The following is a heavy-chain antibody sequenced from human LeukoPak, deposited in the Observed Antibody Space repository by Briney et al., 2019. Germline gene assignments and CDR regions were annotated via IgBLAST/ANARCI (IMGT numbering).Heavy chain of an antibody. CDR1: GGSFSGYY. CDR3: ARGGRCSSTSCLFDY. D-gene: IGHD2-2*01. V-gene: IGHV4-34*01. Sequence: SETLSLTCAVYGGSFSGYYWSWIRQPPGKGLEWIGEINHSGSTNYNPSLKSRVTISVDTSKNQFSLKLSSVTAADTAVYYCARGGRCSSTSCLFDYWGQGTLVTVSS. J-gene: IGHJ4*02. CDR2: INHSGST.